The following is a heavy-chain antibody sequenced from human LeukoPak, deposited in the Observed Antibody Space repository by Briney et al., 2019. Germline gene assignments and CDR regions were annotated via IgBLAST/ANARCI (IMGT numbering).Heavy chain of an antibody. D-gene: IGHD2-2*02. J-gene: IGHJ5*02. Sequence: SETLSLTCAVYGGSFSGYYWSWTRQPPGKGLEWIGEINHSGSTNYNPSLKSRITISVDTSKNQFSLKLSSVTAADTAVYYCARRVVVPAAINLLVWFDPWGQGTLVTVSS. CDR2: INHSGST. CDR3: ARRVVVPAAINLLVWFDP. V-gene: IGHV4-34*01. CDR1: GGSFSGYY.